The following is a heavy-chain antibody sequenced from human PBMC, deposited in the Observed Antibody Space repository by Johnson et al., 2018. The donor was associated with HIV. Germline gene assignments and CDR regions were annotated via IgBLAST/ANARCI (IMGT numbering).Heavy chain of an antibody. J-gene: IGHJ3*01. CDR3: ARDDSSGFDDAFDL. V-gene: IGHV3-7*05. CDR2: IQQTGSAE. CDR1: GFSISSYW. D-gene: IGHD3-22*01. Sequence: VQLVESGGGLVKPGGSLRLSCAASGFSISSYWMSWVRQAPGKGLEWLANIQQTGSAEYYGDSVRGRFTISRDNARNSLHLQMRGLRAEDTAMYYCARDDSSGFDDAFDLWGQGTMVSVSS.